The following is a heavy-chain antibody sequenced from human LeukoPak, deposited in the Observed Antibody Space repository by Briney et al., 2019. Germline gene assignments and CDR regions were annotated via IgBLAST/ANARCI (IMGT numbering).Heavy chain of an antibody. Sequence: SETLSLTCTVSGGSISSYYWTWMRQAPGKGLEWIGYIYHSGSSTYYNPSLNSRLSISVDTSKNQISLKLSSVTAADTALYYCARAIMVREFHNWYFDLWGRGTLVTVSS. CDR1: GGSISSYY. V-gene: IGHV4-59*12. J-gene: IGHJ2*01. CDR3: ARAIMVREFHNWYFDL. D-gene: IGHD3-10*01. CDR2: IYHSGSST.